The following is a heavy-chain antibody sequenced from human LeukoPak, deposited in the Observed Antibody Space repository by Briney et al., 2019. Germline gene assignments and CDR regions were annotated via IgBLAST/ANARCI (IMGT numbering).Heavy chain of an antibody. D-gene: IGHD3-22*01. Sequence: PGASLRLSCAASGFTFSSYAMSWVRQAPGKGLEWVSAISGSGGSTYYADSVKGRFSISRDNSKNTLYLQMNSLRAEDTAVYYCAKDPNYYDSSGYYHWGRGTLVTVSS. CDR2: ISGSGGST. CDR1: GFTFSSYA. CDR3: AKDPNYYDSSGYYH. V-gene: IGHV3-23*01. J-gene: IGHJ5*02.